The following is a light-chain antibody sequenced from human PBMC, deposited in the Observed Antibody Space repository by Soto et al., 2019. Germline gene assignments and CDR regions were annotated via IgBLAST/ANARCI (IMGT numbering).Light chain of an antibody. CDR2: GAS. V-gene: IGKV3-20*01. J-gene: IGKJ1*01. CDR3: QQYGSSPWA. Sequence: EIVLTQSPGTLSLSPGERATLSCRASQSVSSSYLARYQQKPGQAPRLLIYGASSRATGIPDRFSGSGSGTDFTLTISRLEPEDFAVYYCQQYGSSPWAVGHGTKVEIK. CDR1: QSVSSSY.